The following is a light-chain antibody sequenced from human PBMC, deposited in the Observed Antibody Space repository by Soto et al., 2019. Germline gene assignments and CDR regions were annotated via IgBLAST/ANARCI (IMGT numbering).Light chain of an antibody. J-gene: IGLJ1*01. V-gene: IGLV2-14*01. CDR3: LSHTSSSSYV. Sequence: QSALTQPASVSGSPGQSITISCTGTNSDIGYYNYVSWYQQHPGKAPKLMIFEVTRRPSGVSNRFSGSKSGVTASLTISGLQAEDEAEYYCLSHTSSSSYVFGSGTKLTV. CDR1: NSDIGYYNY. CDR2: EVT.